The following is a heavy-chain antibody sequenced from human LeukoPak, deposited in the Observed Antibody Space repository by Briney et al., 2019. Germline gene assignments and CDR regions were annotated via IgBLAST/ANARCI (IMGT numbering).Heavy chain of an antibody. Sequence: ASVKVSCKASGYTFTGYYMHWVRQAPGQGLEWMGWINPNSGGTNYAQKLQGRVTMTRDTSISTAYMELSRLRSDDTAVYYCARDRLAARGTFDYWGQGTLVTVSS. V-gene: IGHV1-2*02. D-gene: IGHD6-6*01. J-gene: IGHJ4*02. CDR3: ARDRLAARGTFDY. CDR2: INPNSGGT. CDR1: GYTFTGYY.